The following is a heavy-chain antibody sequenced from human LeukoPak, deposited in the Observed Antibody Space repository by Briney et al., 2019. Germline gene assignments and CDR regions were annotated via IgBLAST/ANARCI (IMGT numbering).Heavy chain of an antibody. D-gene: IGHD6-6*01. CDR3: ARRSCIATRPFDY. J-gene: IGHJ4*02. V-gene: IGHV5-51*01. CDR2: IYPGDSDS. Sequence: GESLKVSCRGSGYSFTSYWIAWVRPMPGEGLEWMGIIYPGDSDSRYSPSFQGQVTISADKSISTAYLQWSSLKASDSAMYYCARRSCIATRPFDYWGQGTLVTVSS. CDR1: GYSFTSYW.